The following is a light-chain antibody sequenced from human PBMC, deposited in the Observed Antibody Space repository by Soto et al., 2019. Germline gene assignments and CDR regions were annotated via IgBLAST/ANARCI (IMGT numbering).Light chain of an antibody. CDR3: QQYGNSPQT. CDR1: QSVAGNY. J-gene: IGKJ1*01. Sequence: EIVLTQSPGTLSFSPWERATLSCTASQSVAGNYLAWYRQKPGQAPRLLIYGASNRATGIPDRLSGSGSGTDLTITISRLENEDFEVYYCQQYGNSPQTFGQGTKVDIK. V-gene: IGKV3-20*01. CDR2: GAS.